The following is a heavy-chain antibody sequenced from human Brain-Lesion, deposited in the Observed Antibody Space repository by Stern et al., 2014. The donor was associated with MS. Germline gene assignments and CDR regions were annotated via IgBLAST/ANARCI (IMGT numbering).Heavy chain of an antibody. CDR3: ARELPDLNAFDI. D-gene: IGHD1-14*01. Sequence: QVQLQESCPGLVKPSGTLSLTCAVSGGSISSSNWWSWVRQSPGKGLEWIGEIYHSGGTKYSPSFESRVIISVDKSKNQFSLKLSYVTAADTAVYYCARELPDLNAFDIWGQGTMVTVSS. V-gene: IGHV4-4*02. J-gene: IGHJ3*02. CDR2: IYHSGGT. CDR1: GGSISSSNW.